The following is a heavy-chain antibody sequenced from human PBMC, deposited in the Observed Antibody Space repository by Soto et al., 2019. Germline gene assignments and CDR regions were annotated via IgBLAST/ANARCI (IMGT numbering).Heavy chain of an antibody. V-gene: IGHV4-31*03. CDR3: ARVGISSQDAFDI. CDR2: IYHSGNT. CDR1: VVSISSGGYY. Sequence: SETLSLTCSVSVVSISSGGYYCSWIRQLPGKDLEWIGYIYHSGNTYYNSSLKSRLTISVDTSKNQFSLKLTSVTAADTAVYYCARVGISSQDAFDIWGQGTMVTVSS. J-gene: IGHJ3*02. D-gene: IGHD3-3*02.